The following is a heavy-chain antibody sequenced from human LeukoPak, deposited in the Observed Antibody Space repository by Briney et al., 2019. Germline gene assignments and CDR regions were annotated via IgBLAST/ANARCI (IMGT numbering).Heavy chain of an antibody. D-gene: IGHD4-17*01. V-gene: IGHV5-51*01. CDR3: ARQNGFRLDY. CDR2: IYPGDSDT. Sequence: GESLKISCKGSGYTFSSYWIGWVRQMPGKGLEWMGIIYPGDSDTRYSPSLQGQVTISVDTSIGTAYLQWSSLKASDTAIYYCARQNGFRLDYWGQGTLVTVSS. J-gene: IGHJ4*02. CDR1: GYTFSSYW.